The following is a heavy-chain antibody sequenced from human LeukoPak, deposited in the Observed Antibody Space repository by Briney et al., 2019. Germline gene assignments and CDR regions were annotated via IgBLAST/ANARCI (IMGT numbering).Heavy chain of an antibody. V-gene: IGHV3-48*03. CDR3: AREKVGVSFDY. CDR1: GFTFSSYE. Sequence: GGSLRLSCAASGFTFSSYEMNWVRQAPGKGLEWVSYISSGGSTVYYADSVKGRFTISRDNAKNSLYLQMNSLRAEDTALYYCAREKVGVSFDYWGQGTLVTVSS. J-gene: IGHJ4*02. CDR2: ISSGGSTV. D-gene: IGHD2-8*01.